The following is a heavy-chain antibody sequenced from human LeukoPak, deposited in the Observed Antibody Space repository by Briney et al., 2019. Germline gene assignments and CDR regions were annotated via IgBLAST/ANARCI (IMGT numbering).Heavy chain of an antibody. V-gene: IGHV3-21*01. CDR2: ISSSSSYI. Sequence: GGSLRLSCAASGFTFSSYSMNWVRQAPGKGLEWVSSISSSSSYIYYADSVKGRFTISRDNAKNSLCLQMNSLRAEDTAVYYCASIVVPAAMRDYWGQGTLVTVSS. CDR1: GFTFSSYS. D-gene: IGHD2-2*01. J-gene: IGHJ4*02. CDR3: ASIVVPAAMRDY.